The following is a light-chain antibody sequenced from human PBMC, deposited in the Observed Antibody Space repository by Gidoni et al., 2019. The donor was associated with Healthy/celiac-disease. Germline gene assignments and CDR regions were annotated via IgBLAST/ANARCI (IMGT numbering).Light chain of an antibody. CDR2: GAS. Sequence: EIVLTQSPATLSVSPGASATLSCRASQSVSSNLALYQQKPGQAPRLLIYGASTRATGIPARFIGSGSGTEFTLTISSLQSEDFAVYYCQQYNNWPPWTFGQGTKVEIK. V-gene: IGKV3-15*01. J-gene: IGKJ1*01. CDR3: QQYNNWPPWT. CDR1: QSVSSN.